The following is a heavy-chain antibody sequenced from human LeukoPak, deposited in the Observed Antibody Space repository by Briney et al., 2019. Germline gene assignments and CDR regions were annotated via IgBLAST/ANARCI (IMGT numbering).Heavy chain of an antibody. CDR2: ISGSGGST. CDR3: AKDDYGDLNWFDP. J-gene: IGHJ5*02. V-gene: IGHV3-23*01. D-gene: IGHD4-17*01. Sequence: GGSLRLSCAASGFTSSSYAMSWVRQAPGKGLEWVSAISGSGGSTYYADSVKGRFTISRDNSKNTLYLQMNSLRAEDTAVYYRAKDDYGDLNWFDPWGQGTLVTVSS. CDR1: GFTSSSYA.